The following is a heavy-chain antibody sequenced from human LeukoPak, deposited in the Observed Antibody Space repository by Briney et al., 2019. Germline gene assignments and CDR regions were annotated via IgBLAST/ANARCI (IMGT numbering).Heavy chain of an antibody. CDR3: ARGPALWQKAGFDY. V-gene: IGHV4-38-2*02. CDR1: GYSISSGYY. Sequence: SETLSLTCTVSGYSISSGYYWGWIRQPPGKGLEWIGSIYHSGSTYYNPSLKSRVTISVDTSKNQFSLKLSSVTAANTAVYYCARGPALWQKAGFDYWGQGTLVTVSS. D-gene: IGHD3-10*01. CDR2: IYHSGST. J-gene: IGHJ4*02.